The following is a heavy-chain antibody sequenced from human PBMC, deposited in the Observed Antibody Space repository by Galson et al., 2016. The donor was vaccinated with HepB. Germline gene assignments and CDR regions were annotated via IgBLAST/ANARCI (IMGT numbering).Heavy chain of an antibody. D-gene: IGHD1-1*01. Sequence: SLRLSCAASGFNFDDYVMTWVRQVPGKGLEWVSSINWNGGTRGYLDSGRGRFTISRDNANNVLYLQMNSLRAEDTAFYYCARDDRRMNWNPTSSDYWGQGALVTVSP. CDR2: INWNGGTR. CDR3: ARDDRRMNWNPTSSDY. V-gene: IGHV3-20*04. CDR1: GFNFDDYV. J-gene: IGHJ4*02.